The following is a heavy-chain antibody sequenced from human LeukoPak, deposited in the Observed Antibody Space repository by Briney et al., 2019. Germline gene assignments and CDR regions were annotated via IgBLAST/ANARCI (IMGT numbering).Heavy chain of an antibody. D-gene: IGHD3-10*01. CDR3: ARDFRGAGPFDY. Sequence: SETLSLTCTVSGGSISSGGYYWSWIRQHPGKGLEWIGYIYYSGSTYYNPSLKSRVTISADTSKNQFSLKLSSVTAADTAVCYCARDFRGAGPFDYWGQGTLVTVSS. CDR1: GGSISSGGYY. J-gene: IGHJ4*02. V-gene: IGHV4-31*03. CDR2: IYYSGST.